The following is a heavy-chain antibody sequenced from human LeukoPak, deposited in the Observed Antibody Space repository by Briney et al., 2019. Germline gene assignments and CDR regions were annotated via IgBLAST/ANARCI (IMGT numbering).Heavy chain of an antibody. CDR1: GFTFSSYW. V-gene: IGHV3-7*05. Sequence: GGSLRLSCAASGFTFSSYWMSWVRQPPGKGLEWVANIKQDGSDKYYVDSVKGRSTISRDNAINTLFLRMNSLRAEDTAVYYCARMARGNWFDPWGQGTLVTVSS. CDR2: IKQDGSDK. J-gene: IGHJ5*02. D-gene: IGHD5-24*01. CDR3: ARMARGNWFDP.